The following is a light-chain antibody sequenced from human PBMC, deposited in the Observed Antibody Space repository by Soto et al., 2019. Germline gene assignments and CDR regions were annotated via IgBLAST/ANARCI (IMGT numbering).Light chain of an antibody. CDR3: MQALQTPEYT. Sequence: DLVMTQSPLSLSVTPGEPASISCRSSQSLLHSNGYKYLDWYLQKPGQSPQLLIYLGSNRASGVPDRFSGSGSGTDFTLKISRVEAEDVGVYYCMQALQTPEYTFGQGTKLEI. CDR1: QSLLHSNGYKY. J-gene: IGKJ2*01. V-gene: IGKV2-28*01. CDR2: LGS.